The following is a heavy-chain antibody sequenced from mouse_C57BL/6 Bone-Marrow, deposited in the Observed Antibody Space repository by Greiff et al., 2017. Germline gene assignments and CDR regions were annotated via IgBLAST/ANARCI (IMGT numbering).Heavy chain of an antibody. J-gene: IGHJ3*01. Sequence: DVMLVESGGGLVKPGGSLKLSCAASGFTFRDYGMHWVRQAPEKGLEWVAYISSGSSTIYYADTVKGRFTISRDNAKNTLFLQMTSLRSEDTAMYYCARESDYPFAYWGQGTLVTVSA. CDR3: ARESDYPFAY. CDR2: ISSGSSTI. V-gene: IGHV5-17*01. CDR1: GFTFRDYG. D-gene: IGHD2-4*01.